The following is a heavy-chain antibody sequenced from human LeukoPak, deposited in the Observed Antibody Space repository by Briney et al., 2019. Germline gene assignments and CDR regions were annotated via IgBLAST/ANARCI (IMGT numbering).Heavy chain of an antibody. CDR3: AKTPPQEWLLSPGDY. CDR1: RFTFSSYA. J-gene: IGHJ4*02. D-gene: IGHD3-3*01. CDR2: ISGSGGST. V-gene: IGHV3-23*01. Sequence: GASLRLSCAASRFTFSSYAMSWVRQAPGKGLEWGSAISGSGGSTYYADSVKGRFTISRDNSKNTLYLQMNSLRAEDTAVYYCAKTPPQEWLLSPGDYWGQGTLVTVSS.